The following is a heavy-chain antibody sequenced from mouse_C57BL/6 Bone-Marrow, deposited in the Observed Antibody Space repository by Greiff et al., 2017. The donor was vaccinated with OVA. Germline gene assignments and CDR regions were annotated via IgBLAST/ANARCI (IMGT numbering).Heavy chain of an antibody. V-gene: IGHV3-6*01. J-gene: IGHJ2*01. D-gene: IGHD2-14*01. CDR2: ISYDGSN. Sequence: DVQLQESGPGLVKPSQSLSLTCSVTGYSITSGYYWNWIRQFPGNKLEWMGYISYDGSNNYNPSLKNRISITRDTSKNQFFLKLNSVTTEDTATYYCASHRFDVGFDYWGQGTTLTVSS. CDR1: GYSITSGYY. CDR3: ASHRFDVGFDY.